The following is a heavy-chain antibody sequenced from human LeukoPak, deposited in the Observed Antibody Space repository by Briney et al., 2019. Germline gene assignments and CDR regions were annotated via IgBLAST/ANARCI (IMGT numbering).Heavy chain of an antibody. Sequence: ASVKVSCKASGYTFTGYYIHWLRQAPGQGLEWMGWINPNTDVTNYAQNFQGRVTMTRDTSTSTVYMELSSLRSEDTAVYYCARKAGYSSSCLDYWGQGTLVTVSS. J-gene: IGHJ4*02. CDR1: GYTFTGYY. V-gene: IGHV1-2*02. CDR2: INPNTDVT. CDR3: ARKAGYSSSCLDY. D-gene: IGHD6-13*01.